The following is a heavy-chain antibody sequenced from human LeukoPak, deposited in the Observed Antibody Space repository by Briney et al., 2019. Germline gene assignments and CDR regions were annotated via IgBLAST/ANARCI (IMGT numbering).Heavy chain of an antibody. V-gene: IGHV3-7*01. CDR2: INQDGSDK. CDR1: GFSLSNYW. D-gene: IGHD3-10*01. Sequence: GGSLTLSCAASGFSLSNYWMSWVRQAPGKGLEWVANINQDGSDKYYVDSVMGRFTISKDNAKNSVYLQMNSLRPEDTAIYYCAWYGVTHGLDVWGQGTTVTVSS. CDR3: AWYGVTHGLDV. J-gene: IGHJ6*02.